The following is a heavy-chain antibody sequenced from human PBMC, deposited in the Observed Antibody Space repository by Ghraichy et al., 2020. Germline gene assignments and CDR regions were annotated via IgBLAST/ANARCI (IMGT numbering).Heavy chain of an antibody. J-gene: IGHJ3*02. CDR1: AFTFSSYA. CDR3: AKDRDYYDSSGYYFNAFDI. D-gene: IGHD3-22*01. Sequence: GSLRLSCAASAFTFSSYAMTWVRQAPGKGLEWVSTIRGSGSNTYYTDSVKGRFTISRDNSKNTLYLQMNSLRAEDTAVYYCAKDRDYYDSSGYYFNAFDIWGQGTLVTVSS. V-gene: IGHV3-23*01. CDR2: IRGSGSNT.